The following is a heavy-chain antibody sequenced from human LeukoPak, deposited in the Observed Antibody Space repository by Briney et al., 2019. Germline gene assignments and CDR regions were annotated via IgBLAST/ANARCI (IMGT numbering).Heavy chain of an antibody. J-gene: IGHJ3*02. D-gene: IGHD2-21*02. Sequence: PGRSLRLSCAASGFTFSSYGMHWVRQAPGKGLEWVSVIYNGGSTYYADSVKGRFTISRDNSKNTVYLQMNSLRAEDTALYYCASFCGDCYQVPGPDAFDIWGQGTMVTVSS. V-gene: IGHV3-53*01. CDR2: IYNGGST. CDR1: GFTFSSYG. CDR3: ASFCGDCYQVPGPDAFDI.